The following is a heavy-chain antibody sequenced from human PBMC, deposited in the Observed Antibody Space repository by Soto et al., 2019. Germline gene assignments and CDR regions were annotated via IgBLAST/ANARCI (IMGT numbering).Heavy chain of an antibody. CDR3: ARGIRNSGSYPNWFDT. CDR2: MNPNSGNT. V-gene: IGHV1-8*01. CDR1: GYTFTSYD. D-gene: IGHD1-26*01. J-gene: IGHJ5*02. Sequence: ASVKVSCKASGYTFTSYDINWVRQATGQGLEWMGWMNPNSGNTGYAQKFQGRVTMTRNTSISTAYMELSSLRSEDTAVYYCARGIRNSGSYPNWFDTWGQGTLATVSS.